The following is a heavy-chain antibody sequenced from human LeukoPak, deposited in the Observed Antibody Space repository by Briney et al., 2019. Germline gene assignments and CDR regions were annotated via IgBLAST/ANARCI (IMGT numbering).Heavy chain of an antibody. Sequence: KPSETLSLTCTVSGGSISSDSYYWGWIRQPPGKGLEWIGSIYYSGSTYYNPSLKSRVTISVDTSKTQFSLKLSSATAADTAVYFCARGRVSSSTWYSTYYYYFYMDVWGKGTTVTVSS. D-gene: IGHD6-13*01. CDR1: GGSISSDSYY. CDR2: IYYSGST. J-gene: IGHJ6*03. CDR3: ARGRVSSSTWYSTYYYYFYMDV. V-gene: IGHV4-39*07.